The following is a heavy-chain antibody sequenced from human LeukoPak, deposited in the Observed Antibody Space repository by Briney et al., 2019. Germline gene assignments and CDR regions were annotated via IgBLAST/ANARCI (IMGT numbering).Heavy chain of an antibody. V-gene: IGHV3-74*01. CDR3: ARASSGWPPLIDY. J-gene: IGHJ4*02. CDR2: INSDGSST. Sequence: PGGSLRLSCAASGFTFSRYSMNWVRQAPGMGLVWVSRINSDGSSTSYADSVKGRFTISRDNAKNTLYLQMNSLRAEDTAVYYCARASSGWPPLIDYWGQGTLVTVSS. CDR1: GFTFSRYS. D-gene: IGHD6-19*01.